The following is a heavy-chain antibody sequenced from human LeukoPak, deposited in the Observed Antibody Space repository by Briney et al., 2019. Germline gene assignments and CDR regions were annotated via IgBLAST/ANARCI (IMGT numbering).Heavy chain of an antibody. CDR1: GDSISSTRYY. V-gene: IGHV4-39*07. CDR2: IHYSGTT. CDR3: ARDYTLYISGWFLDY. Sequence: SETLSLTCTVSGDSISSTRYYWGWIRQPPGKGLEWIGSIHYSGTTYYNPSLKSRVTISVDTSENQFSLKLSSVTAADTAVYYCARDYTLYISGWFLDYWAQGTLVTVSS. D-gene: IGHD6-19*01. J-gene: IGHJ4*02.